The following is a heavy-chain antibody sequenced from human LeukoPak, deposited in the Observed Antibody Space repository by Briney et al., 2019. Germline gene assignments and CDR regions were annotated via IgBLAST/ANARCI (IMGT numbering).Heavy chain of an antibody. V-gene: IGHV3-33*06. Sequence: GGSLRLSCAASGFTFSNYGMHWVRQAPGKGLEWVALIWYDGSNKFYADSVKGRFTIPRDNSRGTLYLQMSSLRAEDTAMYYCAKDYSGSYQYFQHWGQGTLVTVSA. CDR3: AKDYSGSYQYFQH. J-gene: IGHJ1*01. CDR1: GFTFSNYG. D-gene: IGHD1-26*01. CDR2: IWYDGSNK.